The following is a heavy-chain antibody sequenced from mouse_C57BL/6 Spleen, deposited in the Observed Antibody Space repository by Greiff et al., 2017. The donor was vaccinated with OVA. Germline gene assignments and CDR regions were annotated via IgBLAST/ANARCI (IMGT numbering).Heavy chain of an antibody. CDR3: ARGGRDYDGGAY. V-gene: IGHV1-82*01. J-gene: IGHJ3*01. Sequence: VKLQESGPELVKPGASVKISCKASGYAFSSSWMNWVKQRPGKGLEWIGRIYPGDGDTNYNGKFKGKATLTADKSSSTAYMQLSSLTSEDSAVYFCARGGRDYDGGAYWGQGTLVTVSA. CDR2: IYPGDGDT. D-gene: IGHD2-4*01. CDR1: GYAFSSSW.